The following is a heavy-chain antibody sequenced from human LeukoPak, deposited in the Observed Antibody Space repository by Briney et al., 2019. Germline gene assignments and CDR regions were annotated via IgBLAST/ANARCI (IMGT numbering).Heavy chain of an antibody. V-gene: IGHV1-46*01. CDR2: INPFGDRT. J-gene: IGHJ5*02. D-gene: IGHD3-10*01. Sequence: VASVEVSCKASGYTFSRHYMHWVRQAPGQGLQWMGVINPFGDRTNYAQKFQGRVTMTRDMSTSTDYMELSSLRSEDTAVYYCARDNSVGDIAWWFDPWGQGTLVTVSS. CDR3: ARDNSVGDIAWWFDP. CDR1: GYTFSRHY.